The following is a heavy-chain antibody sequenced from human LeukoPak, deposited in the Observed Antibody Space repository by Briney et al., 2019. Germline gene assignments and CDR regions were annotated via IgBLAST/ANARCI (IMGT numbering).Heavy chain of an antibody. CDR1: GYTFTSYG. V-gene: IGHV1-18*01. Sequence: ASVKVSCKASGYTFTSYGISWVRQAPRQGLEWMGWISAYNGNTNYAQKLQGRVTMTTDTYKSKASMVLRSLRSDDTAVYYCARGHSGGIWDWGQGTLVTVSS. D-gene: IGHD6-25*01. J-gene: IGHJ4*02. CDR2: ISAYNGNT. CDR3: ARGHSGGIWD.